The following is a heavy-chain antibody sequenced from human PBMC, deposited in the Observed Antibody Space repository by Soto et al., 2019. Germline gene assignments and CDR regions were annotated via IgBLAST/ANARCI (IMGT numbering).Heavy chain of an antibody. D-gene: IGHD2-21*01. V-gene: IGHV3-48*03. Sequence: EVQLVESGGGLVQPGGSLRLSCAASGFTFSSYEMNWVRQAPGKGLEWVSYISSSGYTIYYADSVKGRFTISSDNANNSLYVKRNGLRAEDKAVYCCARVAYISRGVYLDYWGQGTLVTVSS. J-gene: IGHJ4*02. CDR2: ISSSGYTI. CDR1: GFTFSSYE. CDR3: ARVAYISRGVYLDY.